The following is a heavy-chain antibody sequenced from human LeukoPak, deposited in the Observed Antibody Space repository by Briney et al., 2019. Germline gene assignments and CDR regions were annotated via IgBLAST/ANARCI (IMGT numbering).Heavy chain of an antibody. CDR1: GSTFSSYG. CDR2: ISGSGGST. CDR3: AKDGPYYYGSGSYYNFYYYYYYMDV. J-gene: IGHJ6*03. Sequence: GGSLRLSCAASGSTFSSYGMSWVRQAPGKGLEWVSAISGSGGSTYYADSVKGRFTISRDNSKNTLYLQMNSLRAEDTAVYYCAKDGPYYYGSGSYYNFYYYYYYMDVWGKGTTVTISS. V-gene: IGHV3-23*01. D-gene: IGHD3-10*01.